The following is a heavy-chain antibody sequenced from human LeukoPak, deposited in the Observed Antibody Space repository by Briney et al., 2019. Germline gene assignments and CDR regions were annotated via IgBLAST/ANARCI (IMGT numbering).Heavy chain of an antibody. CDR2: INHSGST. CDR1: GGSFSGYY. D-gene: IGHD3-10*01. Sequence: SETLSLTCAVYGGSFSGYYWSWIRQPPGKGLEWIGEINHSGSTYYNPSLKSRVTISVDTSKNQFSLKLSSVTAADTAVYYCARDRPQVRGVIITWGQGTLVTVSS. J-gene: IGHJ4*02. CDR3: ARDRPQVRGVIIT. V-gene: IGHV4-34*01.